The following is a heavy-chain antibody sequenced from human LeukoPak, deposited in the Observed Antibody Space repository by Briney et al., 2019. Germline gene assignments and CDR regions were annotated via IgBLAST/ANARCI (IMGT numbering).Heavy chain of an antibody. CDR2: LYPTGNT. CDR3: VREIEHFGIDY. D-gene: IGHD3-10*01. V-gene: IGHV4-4*07. CDR1: GASIRSYY. J-gene: IGHJ4*02. Sequence: SETLSLTCTVSGASIRSYYWSWIRQSAGKGLEWIGRLYPTGNTKYNPSLGGRVTVSGDTSKNQFSLRLSSVTAADTAFYYCVREIEHFGIDYWGQGALVSVSS.